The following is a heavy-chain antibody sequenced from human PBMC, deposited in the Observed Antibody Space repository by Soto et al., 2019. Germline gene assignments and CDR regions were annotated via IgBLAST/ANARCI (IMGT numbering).Heavy chain of an antibody. CDR3: ARGGHDYGDYYYYMDV. V-gene: IGHV3-33*01. CDR2: IWYDGSNK. CDR1: GFTFSSYG. Sequence: GGSLRLSCAASGFTFSSYGMHWVRQAPGKGLEWVAVIWYDGSNKYYADSVKGRFTNSRDNSKNTLYLQMNSLRAEDTAVYYCARGGHDYGDYYYYMDVWGKGTTVTVSS. D-gene: IGHD4-17*01. J-gene: IGHJ6*03.